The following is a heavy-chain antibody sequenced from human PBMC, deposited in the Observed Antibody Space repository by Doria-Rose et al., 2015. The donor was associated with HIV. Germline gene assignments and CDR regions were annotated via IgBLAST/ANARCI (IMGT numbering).Heavy chain of an antibody. J-gene: IGHJ5*02. CDR3: AWSSSPSNWFDP. CDR2: INHTGST. V-gene: IGHV4-34*01. D-gene: IGHD3-3*01. Sequence: KPSETLSLTCAVYGGSLSGYYRSWIRQSPGRGLEWIGEINHTGSTTYNPSLKSRVSISLDKSKSQFSLRLTSVTAADTAVYYCAWSSSPSNWFDPWGQGTLVTVSS. CDR1: GGSLSGYY.